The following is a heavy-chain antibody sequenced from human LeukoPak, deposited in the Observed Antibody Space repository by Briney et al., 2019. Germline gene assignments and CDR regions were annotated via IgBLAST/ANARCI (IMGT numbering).Heavy chain of an antibody. D-gene: IGHD1-26*01. CDR2: ISSGGGST. V-gene: IGHV3-23*01. CDR3: AKGGAGSIFDY. J-gene: IGHJ4*02. CDR1: GFTFSAYG. Sequence: GGSLRLSCAASGFTFSAYGMSWVRQAPGKGLEWVSAISSGGGSTYYADSVKGRFTISRDNSKNTLYLQMNSLRAEDTAVYYCAKGGAGSIFDYWGQGTLVTVSS.